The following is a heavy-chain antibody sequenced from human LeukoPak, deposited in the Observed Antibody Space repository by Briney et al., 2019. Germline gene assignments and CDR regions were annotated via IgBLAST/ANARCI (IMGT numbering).Heavy chain of an antibody. CDR1: GYSITSGYY. J-gene: IGHJ4*02. Sequence: SETLSLTCTVSGYSITSGYYWGWIRQPPGKGLEWIGSIYHSGNTYYNPSLKSRATISVDTSKNQFSLKLSSVTAADTAVYYCARGVAYDYWARDPWSPSPQ. D-gene: IGHD3-16*01. CDR2: IYHSGNT. CDR3: ARGVAYDY. V-gene: IGHV4-38-2*02.